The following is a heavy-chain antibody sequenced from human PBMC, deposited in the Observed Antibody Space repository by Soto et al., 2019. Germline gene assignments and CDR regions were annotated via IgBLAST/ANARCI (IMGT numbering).Heavy chain of an antibody. CDR2: IDWDDDK. J-gene: IGHJ5*02. CDR3: ARTPHGVGYSSTFDP. Sequence: SGPTLVNPTQTLTLTCTFSGFSLSTSGMCVSWIRQPPGKALEWLARIDWDDDKYYSTSLKTRLTISKDTSKNQVVLTMTNMDPVDTATYYCARTPHGVGYSSTFDPWGQGTLVTVSS. CDR1: GFSLSTSGMC. V-gene: IGHV2-70*11. D-gene: IGHD6-13*01.